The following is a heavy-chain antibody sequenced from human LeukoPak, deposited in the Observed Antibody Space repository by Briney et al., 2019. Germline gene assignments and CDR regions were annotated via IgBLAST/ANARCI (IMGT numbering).Heavy chain of an antibody. Sequence: ASVKVSCKASGYTFTSYGISWVRQAPGQGLEWMGWISAYNGNTNYAQKLQGRVTMTTDTSTSTAYMELRSLRSDDTAVYYCARSYYYDSSGYYTRNYYYYMDVWGKGTTVTVSS. CDR2: ISAYNGNT. V-gene: IGHV1-18*01. CDR3: ARSYYYDSSGYYTRNYYYYMDV. D-gene: IGHD3-22*01. CDR1: GYTFTSYG. J-gene: IGHJ6*03.